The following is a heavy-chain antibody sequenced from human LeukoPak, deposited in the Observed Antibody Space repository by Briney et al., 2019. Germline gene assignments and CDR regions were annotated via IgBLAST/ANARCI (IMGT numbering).Heavy chain of an antibody. J-gene: IGHJ4*02. V-gene: IGHV1-69*13. CDR3: ARDLRGEYYYDI. Sequence: SVKVSCKASGGTFSSYAISWVRQAPGQGLEWMGGIIPIFGTANYAQKFQGRVTITADESTSTAYMELSSLRFEDTAVYYCARDLRGEYYYDIWGQGTLVTVSS. D-gene: IGHD3-22*01. CDR1: GGTFSSYA. CDR2: IIPIFGTA.